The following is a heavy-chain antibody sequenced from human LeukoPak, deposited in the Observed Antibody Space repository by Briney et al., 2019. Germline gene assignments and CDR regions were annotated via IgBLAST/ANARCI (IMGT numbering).Heavy chain of an antibody. D-gene: IGHD5-18*01. CDR3: AKDGPDSYGNNWFDP. CDR1: GFTFSSYA. CDR2: ISGSGGST. V-gene: IGHV3-23*01. J-gene: IGHJ5*02. Sequence: GGSLRLSCAASGFTFSSYAMSWVRQAPGKGLEWVPAISGSGGSTYYADSVKGRFTISRDNSKNTLYLQMNSLRAEDTAVYYCAKDGPDSYGNNWFDPWGQGTLVTVSS.